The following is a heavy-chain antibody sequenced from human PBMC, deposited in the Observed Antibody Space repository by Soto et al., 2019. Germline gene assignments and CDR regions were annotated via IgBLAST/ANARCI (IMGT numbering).Heavy chain of an antibody. D-gene: IGHD6-13*01. Sequence: SVKVSCKASGGTFSSYAISWVRQAPGQGLEWMGGIIPIFGTANYAQKFQGRVTITADESTSTAYMELSSLRSEDTAVYYCARENKGVAAAGMNYYYYGMDVWG. V-gene: IGHV1-69*13. CDR3: ARENKGVAAAGMNYYYYGMDV. J-gene: IGHJ6*02. CDR2: IIPIFGTA. CDR1: GGTFSSYA.